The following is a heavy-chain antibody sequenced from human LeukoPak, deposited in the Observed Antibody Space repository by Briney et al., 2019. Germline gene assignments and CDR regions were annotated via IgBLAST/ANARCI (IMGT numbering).Heavy chain of an antibody. CDR2: INPNSGGT. CDR1: GYTFTGYY. CDR3: ARAFRPNYSRSWSEPGY. Sequence: ASVKVTCKASGYTFTGYYMHWVRQAPGQGLEWMGWINPNSGGTNYAQKFQGRVTMTRDTSISTAYMELSRLRSDDTAVYYCARAFRPNYSRSWSEPGYWGPGALVTVSS. V-gene: IGHV1-2*02. J-gene: IGHJ4*01. D-gene: IGHD6-13*01.